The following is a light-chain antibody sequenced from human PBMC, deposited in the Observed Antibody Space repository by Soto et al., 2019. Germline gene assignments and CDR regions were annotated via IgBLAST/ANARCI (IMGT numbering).Light chain of an antibody. CDR3: QQYNNWPVT. CDR2: GAS. V-gene: IGKV3D-15*01. CDR1: QSVSSD. J-gene: IGKJ4*01. Sequence: EIVMTQSPATLSLSPGERATFSCRASQSVSSDLVWYQQKVGQTPRLLIHGASTRATGIAARFSGSGSGTEFTLTISGLQSEDFATYYCQQYNNWPVTFGGGTKVDIK.